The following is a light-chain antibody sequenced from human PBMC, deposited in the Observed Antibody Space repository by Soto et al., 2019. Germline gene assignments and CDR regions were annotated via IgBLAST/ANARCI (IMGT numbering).Light chain of an antibody. CDR1: QGISNY. J-gene: IGKJ1*01. CDR3: QKYNSAPWT. V-gene: IGKV1-27*01. Sequence: DIQMTQSPSSLAASVGDRVTITCRASQGISNYLAWYQQQPGKVPKLLIYVASTLQSGVPSRFSGSGSGTDFTLTISSLHPEHVATYYCQKYNSAPWTFGQGTMVEI. CDR2: VAS.